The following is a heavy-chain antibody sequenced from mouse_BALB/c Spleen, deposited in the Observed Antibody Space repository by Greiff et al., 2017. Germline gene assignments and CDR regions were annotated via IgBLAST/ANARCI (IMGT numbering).Heavy chain of an antibody. CDR3: AKRGYDEGYAMDY. Sequence: VHLVESGPSLVQPSQSLSITCTVSGFSLTSYGVHWVRQSPGKGLEWLGVIWRGGSTDYNAAFMSRLSITKDNSKSQVFFKMNSLQADDTAIYYCAKRGYDEGYAMDYWGQGTSVTVSS. V-gene: IGHV2-5-1*01. D-gene: IGHD2-14*01. J-gene: IGHJ4*01. CDR2: IWRGGST. CDR1: GFSLTSYG.